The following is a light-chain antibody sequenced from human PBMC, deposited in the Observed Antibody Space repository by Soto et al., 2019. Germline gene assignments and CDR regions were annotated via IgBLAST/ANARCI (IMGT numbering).Light chain of an antibody. V-gene: IGLV1-47*02. CDR3: AAWDDSLSGL. J-gene: IGLJ3*02. Sequence: QSVLTQPPSASGTPGQRVTISCSGSSSNIGSNYVYWYQQLPGTAPKLLIYSNNQRPSGVPDRFSGSKSGTSASLAISGLRSEDEADYYCAAWDDSLSGLFGGGTKDTVL. CDR1: SSNIGSNY. CDR2: SNN.